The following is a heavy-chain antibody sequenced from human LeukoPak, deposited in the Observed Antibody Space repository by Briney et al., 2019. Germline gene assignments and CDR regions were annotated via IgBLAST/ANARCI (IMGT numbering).Heavy chain of an antibody. Sequence: SETLSLTCADSGGSITSINWWGWVRQPPGKGLEWIGEISQSETTNYNPSLKSRVTISIDKSKNQFSLKLTSVTAADTAVYYCAREGYRFVPGDYWGQGILVTVSS. CDR3: AREGYRFVPGDY. CDR2: ISQSETT. CDR1: GGSITSINW. D-gene: IGHD5-18*01. V-gene: IGHV4-4*02. J-gene: IGHJ4*02.